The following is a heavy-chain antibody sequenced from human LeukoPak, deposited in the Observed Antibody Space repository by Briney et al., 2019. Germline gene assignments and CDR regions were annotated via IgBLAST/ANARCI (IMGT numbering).Heavy chain of an antibody. CDR1: GFTFSSYA. J-gene: IGHJ4*02. Sequence: GGSLRLSCAASGFTFSSYAMSWVRQAPGKGLEWVSAISGSGGSTYYADSVKGRFTISRDNSKNTLFLQMNSLRAEDTAVYYCAKGGYDYALSASHLDYWGQGTLVTVSS. CDR2: ISGSGGST. V-gene: IGHV3-23*01. CDR3: AKGGYDYALSASHLDY. D-gene: IGHD3-16*01.